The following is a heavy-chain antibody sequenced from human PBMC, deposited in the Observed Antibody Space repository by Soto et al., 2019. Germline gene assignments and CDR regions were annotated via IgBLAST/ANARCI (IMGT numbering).Heavy chain of an antibody. J-gene: IGHJ5*02. D-gene: IGHD6-13*01. V-gene: IGHV2-5*02. CDR2: IYWDDDK. CDR1: GFSLSTSGVG. CDR3: AHRPTKDSRGIAAAGTKWFDP. Sequence: QITLKESGPTLVKPTQTLTLTCTFSGFSLSTSGVGVGWIRQPPGKALEWLALIYWDDDKRYSPSLKSRLTITKDTSTNQVVLTMTNMDPVDTATYYCAHRPTKDSRGIAAAGTKWFDPWGQGTLVTVSS.